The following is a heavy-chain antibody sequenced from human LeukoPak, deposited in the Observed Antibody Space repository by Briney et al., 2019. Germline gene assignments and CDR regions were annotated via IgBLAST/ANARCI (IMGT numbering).Heavy chain of an antibody. CDR1: GFTVSSNY. J-gene: IGHJ4*02. CDR3: ARDYNDILTGYYYFDY. Sequence: GGSLRLSCAASGFTVSSNYVSWVHQAPGKGLEWVSVIYSGGSTYYADSVKGRFTISRDNSKNTLYLQMNSLRAEDTAVYYCARDYNDILTGYYYFDYWGQGTLVTVSS. CDR2: IYSGGST. V-gene: IGHV3-53*01. D-gene: IGHD3-9*01.